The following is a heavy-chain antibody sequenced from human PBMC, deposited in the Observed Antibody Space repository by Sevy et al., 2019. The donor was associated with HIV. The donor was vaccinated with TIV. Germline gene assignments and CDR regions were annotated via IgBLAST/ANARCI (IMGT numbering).Heavy chain of an antibody. Sequence: GGFLRLSCAASGFTFSSYAMSWVRQAPGKGLEWVSAISGSGGSTYYADSVKDRFTISRDNSKNTLYLQMNSLRAEDTAVYYYAKRDIVVVVAATNFDYWGQGTLVTVSS. CDR1: GFTFSSYA. CDR2: ISGSGGST. CDR3: AKRDIVVVVAATNFDY. D-gene: IGHD2-15*01. J-gene: IGHJ4*02. V-gene: IGHV3-23*01.